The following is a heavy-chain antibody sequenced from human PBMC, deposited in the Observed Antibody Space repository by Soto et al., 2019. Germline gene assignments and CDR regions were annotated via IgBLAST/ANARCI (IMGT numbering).Heavy chain of an antibody. V-gene: IGHV3-13*01. J-gene: IGHJ6*02. CDR1: GFTFSGFD. Sequence: GGSLRLSCEASGFTFSGFDMHWVRQPTGKGLEWVSTIGTAGDTYYAVSVKGRFTISRDNARNSLYLQMNSLRPEDTAFYYCVKGRGSYFVYFGLDVWGQGTTVTVSS. D-gene: IGHD1-26*01. CDR3: VKGRGSYFVYFGLDV. CDR2: IGTAGDT.